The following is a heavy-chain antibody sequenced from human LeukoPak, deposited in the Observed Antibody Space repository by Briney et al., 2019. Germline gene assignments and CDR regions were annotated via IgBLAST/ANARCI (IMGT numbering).Heavy chain of an antibody. CDR3: ARRWFVDY. D-gene: IGHD3-10*01. CDR1: GDSISSSSYY. CDR2: IYSSGST. Sequence: SETLSLTCTVSGDSISSSSYYWGWIRQPPGKGLEWIGNIYSSGSTNYNPSFKGRVTISVDTSKNQFSLKLSSVTAADTAVYYCARRWFVDYWGQGTLVTVSS. V-gene: IGHV4-39*01. J-gene: IGHJ4*02.